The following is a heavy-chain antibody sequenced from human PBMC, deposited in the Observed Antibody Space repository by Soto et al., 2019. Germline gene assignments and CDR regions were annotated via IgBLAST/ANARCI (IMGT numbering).Heavy chain of an antibody. Sequence: QVQLVQSGAEVKKPGASVKISCEASGFTFSNYAIHWVRQAPGQGLEWIGWIYAGNGDTYYSQKVQARVIFTRDTSASTAYMELSRRRSEDTGVYYWARDHRPGDTDAFDRWGQGTMVTVSS. J-gene: IGHJ3*02. CDR2: IYAGNGDT. CDR1: GFTFSNYA. V-gene: IGHV1-3*01. CDR3: ARDHRPGDTDAFDR. D-gene: IGHD2-21*02.